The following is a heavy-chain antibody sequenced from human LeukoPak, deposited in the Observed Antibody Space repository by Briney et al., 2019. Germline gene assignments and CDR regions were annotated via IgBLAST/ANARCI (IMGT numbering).Heavy chain of an antibody. Sequence: GGSLRLSCEGSGFTFSNYWMSWVRQAPGKGLEWVANIQQHGGETYYGDSVKGRFTISRDNAKNSLYLQMNSLRAEDTAVYYCATYSSSNGREFQYWGQGTLVTVSS. CDR3: ATYSSSNGREFQY. D-gene: IGHD2-2*01. V-gene: IGHV3-7*01. CDR1: GFTFSNYW. CDR2: IQQHGGET. J-gene: IGHJ1*01.